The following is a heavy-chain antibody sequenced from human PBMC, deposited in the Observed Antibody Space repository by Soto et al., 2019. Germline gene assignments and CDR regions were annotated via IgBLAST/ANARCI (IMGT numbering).Heavy chain of an antibody. J-gene: IGHJ4*02. Sequence: ASVKVSCKASGYTFTSYYMHWVRQAPGQGLEWMGIINPSGGSTSYAQKFQGRVTMTRDTSTSTVYMELSSLRSEDTAVYYCARDLHDIAVAGTFDYWGQETLVTVSS. D-gene: IGHD6-19*01. V-gene: IGHV1-46*01. CDR2: INPSGGST. CDR3: ARDLHDIAVAGTFDY. CDR1: GYTFTSYY.